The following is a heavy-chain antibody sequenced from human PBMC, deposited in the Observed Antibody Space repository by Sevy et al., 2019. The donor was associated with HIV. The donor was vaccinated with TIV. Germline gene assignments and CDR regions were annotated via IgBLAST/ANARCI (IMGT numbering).Heavy chain of an antibody. CDR3: ARYYYGSSGPHWFDP. V-gene: IGHV3-48*02. CDR1: GFTFSSYS. J-gene: IGHJ5*02. Sequence: GGSLRLSCAASGFTFSSYSMNWVRQAPGKGLEWVSYISSSSSTIYYADSVKGRFTISRDNAKNSLYLQMNSLRDEDTAVYYCARYYYGSSGPHWFDPWGQGTLVTVSS. D-gene: IGHD3-22*01. CDR2: ISSSSSTI.